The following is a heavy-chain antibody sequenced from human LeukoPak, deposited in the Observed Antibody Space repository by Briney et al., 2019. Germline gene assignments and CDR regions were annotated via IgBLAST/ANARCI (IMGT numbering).Heavy chain of an antibody. D-gene: IGHD5-24*01. CDR3: AKSREEIRGLDAFDI. Sequence: NPSQTLSLTCTVSGGSISSGGYYWSWIRQHPGKGLEWIGYIYYSGSTYYNPSLKSRVALSVDTSKNQFSLKLSSLTAADTAVYYCAKSREEIRGLDAFDIWGQGTMVAVSS. J-gene: IGHJ3*02. CDR1: GGSISSGGYY. CDR2: IYYSGST. V-gene: IGHV4-31*03.